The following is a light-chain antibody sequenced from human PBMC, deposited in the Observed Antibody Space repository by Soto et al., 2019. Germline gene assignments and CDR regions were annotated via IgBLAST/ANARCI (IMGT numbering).Light chain of an antibody. J-gene: IGKJ1*01. V-gene: IGKV3-20*01. Sequence: VLTQSPCTLSLSPGERATVSCRPSQSVSNNYLAWYQQKPGQAPRLLIYGASNRATGIPDRFSGSGSGTDFTLTISRLEPEDFAVFYCQQYGSSPWTFGQGTKVDI. CDR3: QQYGSSPWT. CDR2: GAS. CDR1: QSVSNNY.